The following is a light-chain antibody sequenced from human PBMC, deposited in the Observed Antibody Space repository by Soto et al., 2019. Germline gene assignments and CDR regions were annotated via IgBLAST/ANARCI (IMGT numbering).Light chain of an antibody. V-gene: IGKV3-11*01. J-gene: IGKJ1*01. Sequence: EIVLTQSPATLSLSPGERATLSCRASQSVTTSLAWFQHKPGQAPRLLIYAASNRATGIPARFSGSGSGTDFTLTISGLETADFAVYYCQQRHSWPRTFGQGTKVEIK. CDR2: AAS. CDR1: QSVTTS. CDR3: QQRHSWPRT.